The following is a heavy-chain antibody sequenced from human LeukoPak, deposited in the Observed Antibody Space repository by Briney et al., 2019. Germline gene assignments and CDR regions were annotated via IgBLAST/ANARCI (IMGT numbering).Heavy chain of an antibody. CDR1: GGSVSSGSYY. J-gene: IGHJ3*01. CDR3: ARVRGILAYSAFDL. CDR2: VYVTGNT. D-gene: IGHD1-26*01. Sequence: TSETLSLTCTVSGGSVSSGSYYWSWIRQPAGKGLEWIGRVYVTGNTNYSPSLKSRVTMSVDTSKNQFSLKLSSVTAADTAVYYCARVRGILAYSAFDLWGQGTMVTVSS. V-gene: IGHV4-61*10.